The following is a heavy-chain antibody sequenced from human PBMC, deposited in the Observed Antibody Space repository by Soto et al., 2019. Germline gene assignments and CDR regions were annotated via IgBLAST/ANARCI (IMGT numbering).Heavy chain of an antibody. CDR1: GFTFSNAW. Sequence: PGGSLRLSCAASGFTFSNAWMSWARQAPGKGLEWVGRIKSKTDGGTTDYAAPVKGRFTISRDDSKNTLYLQMNSLKTEDTAVYYCTTAGTTHYYYYGMDVWGQGTTVTVSS. CDR2: IKSKTDGGTT. V-gene: IGHV3-15*01. J-gene: IGHJ6*02. D-gene: IGHD1-7*01. CDR3: TTAGTTHYYYYGMDV.